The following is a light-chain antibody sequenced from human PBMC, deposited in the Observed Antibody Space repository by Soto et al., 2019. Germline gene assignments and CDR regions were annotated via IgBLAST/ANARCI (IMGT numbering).Light chain of an antibody. J-gene: IGLJ3*02. V-gene: IGLV1-44*01. Sequence: QSVLTQPPSASGTPGQRVTISCSGSSSNIGINTVNWYQQLPGTAPKLLIYSNNQRPSGVPDRISGSKSGTSASLAISGLQSEDEADYYCEAWDDSLNGVVFGGETKLTVL. CDR1: SSNIGINT. CDR3: EAWDDSLNGVV. CDR2: SNN.